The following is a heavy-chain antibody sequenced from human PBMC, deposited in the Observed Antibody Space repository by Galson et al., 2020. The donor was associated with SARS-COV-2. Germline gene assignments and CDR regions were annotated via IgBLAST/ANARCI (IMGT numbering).Heavy chain of an antibody. D-gene: IGHD2-2*01. CDR3: AKDRGLIAVLSVAIPTTVPVWYGMDV. Sequence: SLKISCAASGFTFDDYAMHWVRQAPGKGLEWVSGISWNSDNIGYADSVKGRFTISRDNAKNSLYLQMNSLRAEDTALYYCAKDRGLIAVLSVAIPTTVPVWYGMDVWGQGTTVTVSS. CDR2: ISWNSDNI. J-gene: IGHJ6*02. V-gene: IGHV3-9*01. CDR1: GFTFDDYA.